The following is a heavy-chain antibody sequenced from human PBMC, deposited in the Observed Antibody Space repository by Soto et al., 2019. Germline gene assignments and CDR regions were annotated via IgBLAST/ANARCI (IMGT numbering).Heavy chain of an antibody. D-gene: IGHD3-3*01. J-gene: IGHJ1*01. Sequence: QVQLVESGGRVVQPGGSLRLSCAASGFVFSRYAIHWVRQAPGKGLEWVAVISKDGSVNYYADSVRGRFSISRDKSKNTVYLEMNELRGDDTAIFYCARSRSGAVPDSFGYCGQGTLVTVSS. CDR3: ARSRSGAVPDSFGY. V-gene: IGHV3-30-3*01. CDR1: GFVFSRYA. CDR2: ISKDGSVN.